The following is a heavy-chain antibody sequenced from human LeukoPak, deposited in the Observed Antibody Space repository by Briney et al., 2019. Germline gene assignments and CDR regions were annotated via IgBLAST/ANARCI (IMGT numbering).Heavy chain of an antibody. D-gene: IGHD3-3*01. CDR2: INHSGIT. CDR1: GGSFSGYY. Sequence: PSETLSLTCAVYGGSFSGYYWSWIRQPPGKGLEWIGEINHSGITNYNPSLKSRVTISVDTSKNQFSLKLTSVTAADTAVYYCARESRISIFGLYYFDYWGQGTLVTVSS. V-gene: IGHV4-34*01. CDR3: ARESRISIFGLYYFDY. J-gene: IGHJ4*02.